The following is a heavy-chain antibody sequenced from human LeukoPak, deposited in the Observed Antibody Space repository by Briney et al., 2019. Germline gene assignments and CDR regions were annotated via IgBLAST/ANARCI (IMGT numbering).Heavy chain of an antibody. CDR3: ARDQEDYYDSSGYYPYFQH. V-gene: IGHV1-46*01. CDR1: GYTFTSYY. Sequence: GASVKVSCKASGYTFTSYYMHWVRPAPGQGLEWMDIINPSGGSTSYAQKFQGRVTMTRDMSTSTIYMELSRLRSKDTAVYYCARDQEDYYDSSGYYPYFQHWGQGTLVTVSS. CDR2: INPSGGST. J-gene: IGHJ1*01. D-gene: IGHD3-22*01.